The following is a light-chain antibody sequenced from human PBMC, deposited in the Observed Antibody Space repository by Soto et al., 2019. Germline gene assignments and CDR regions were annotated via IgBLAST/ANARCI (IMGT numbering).Light chain of an antibody. Sequence: DIQMTQSPSSLSASVGDRVTITCRASHSICSYLNWYQQKPGKAPKLLIYAASSLQSGVPSRFSGSGSGTDFTLTISSLQPEDFATYYCQQSYSTSWTFGQGTKVDIK. V-gene: IGKV1-39*01. CDR2: AAS. CDR3: QQSYSTSWT. J-gene: IGKJ1*01. CDR1: HSICSY.